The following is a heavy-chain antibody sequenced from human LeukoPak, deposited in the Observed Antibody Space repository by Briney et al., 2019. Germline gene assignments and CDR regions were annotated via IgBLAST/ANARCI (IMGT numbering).Heavy chain of an antibody. D-gene: IGHD2-21*01. V-gene: IGHV4-61*02. CDR2: IYTSGST. CDR3: ARDGRVIGENYMDV. J-gene: IGHJ6*03. Sequence: SETLSLTCTVSGGSISSGSYYWSWIRQPAGKGLEWIGRIYTSGSTNYNPSLKSRVTISVDTSKNQFSLKLSSVTAADTAVYYCARDGRVIGENYMDVWGKGTTVTVSS. CDR1: GGSISSGSYY.